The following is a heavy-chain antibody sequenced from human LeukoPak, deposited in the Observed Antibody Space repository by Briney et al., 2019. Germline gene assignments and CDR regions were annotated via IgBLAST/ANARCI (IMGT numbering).Heavy chain of an antibody. CDR3: ARGNYYYYYMDV. Sequence: SEALSLTCTVSGGSISSGGYYWSWIRQHPGKGLEWIGYIYYSGSTYYNPSLKSRVTISVDTSKNQFSLKLSSVTAADTAVYYCARGNYYYYYMDVWGKGTTVTVSS. V-gene: IGHV4-31*03. CDR2: IYYSGST. J-gene: IGHJ6*03. CDR1: GGSISSGGYY.